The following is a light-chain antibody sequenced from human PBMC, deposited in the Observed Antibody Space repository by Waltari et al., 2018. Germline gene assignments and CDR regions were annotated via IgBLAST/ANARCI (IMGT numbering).Light chain of an antibody. Sequence: QSALTQPASVSGSPGQSITISCTGTSSDVGAYNLVSWYQQHPGKAPQLIIYEVKKRPAGVSYRFSGSKSGNTASLTISGLQAEDEADYFCCSYAGGSSVVFGGGTKLTVL. CDR2: EVK. CDR1: SSDVGAYNL. V-gene: IGLV2-23*02. CDR3: CSYAGGSSVV. J-gene: IGLJ2*01.